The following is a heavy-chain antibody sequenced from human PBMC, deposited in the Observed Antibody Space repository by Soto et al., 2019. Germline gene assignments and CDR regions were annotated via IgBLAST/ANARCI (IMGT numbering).Heavy chain of an antibody. Sequence: GGSLRLSCAASGFTFSSYWMHWVRQAPGKGLVWVSRINSDGSSTSYADSVKGRFTISRVNAKNRLYLQMNSLRAEDTAVYYCARSLIGWRGAFDIWGQGTMVTVSS. CDR2: INSDGSST. J-gene: IGHJ3*02. D-gene: IGHD3-10*01. CDR3: ARSLIGWRGAFDI. V-gene: IGHV3-74*01. CDR1: GFTFSSYW.